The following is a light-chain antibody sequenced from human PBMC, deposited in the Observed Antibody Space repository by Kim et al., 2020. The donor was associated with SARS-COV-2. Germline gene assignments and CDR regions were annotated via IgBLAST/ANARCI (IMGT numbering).Light chain of an antibody. CDR3: QQYNNWPMYT. V-gene: IGKV3-15*01. Sequence: EIVMTQSPATLSVSPGVRATLSCRASQSVSSNLAWYQQKPGQAPRLLIYGASTRATGIPARFSGSGSGTEFTLTISSLQSEDFAVYYCQQYNNWPMYTFGQGTKRRS. CDR2: GAS. J-gene: IGKJ2*01. CDR1: QSVSSN.